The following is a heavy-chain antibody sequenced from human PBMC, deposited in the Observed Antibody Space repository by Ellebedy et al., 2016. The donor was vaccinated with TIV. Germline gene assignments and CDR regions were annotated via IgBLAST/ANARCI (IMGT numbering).Heavy chain of an antibody. CDR3: AAGISEWVDFDY. D-gene: IGHD1-14*01. Sequence: AASVKVSCKASGGTFSSYAISWVRQAPGQGLEWMGGIIPIFGTANYAQKFQGRVTITADESTSTAYMELSSLRSEDTAVYYCAAGISEWVDFDYWGQGTLVTVSS. CDR1: GGTFSSYA. J-gene: IGHJ4*02. CDR2: IIPIFGTA. V-gene: IGHV1-69*13.